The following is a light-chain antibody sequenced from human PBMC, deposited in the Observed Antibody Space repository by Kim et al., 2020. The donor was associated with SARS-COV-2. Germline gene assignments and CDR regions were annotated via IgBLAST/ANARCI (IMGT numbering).Light chain of an antibody. V-gene: IGKV3-15*01. J-gene: IGKJ4*01. CDR1: QTVRNN. CDR3: QRYDNWPLT. Sequence: VSPGERATLSCRASQTVRNNFLAWYQQKPGQAPRLLIYDASTRATDLPARFSGSGSGTEFTLTISSLQSEDFAVYYCQRYDNWPLTFGGGTKLEIK. CDR2: DAS.